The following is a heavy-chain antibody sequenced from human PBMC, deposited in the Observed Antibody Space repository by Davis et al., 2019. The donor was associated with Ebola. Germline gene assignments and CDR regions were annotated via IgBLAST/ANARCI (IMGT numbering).Heavy chain of an antibody. CDR3: ARALLSYVA. CDR1: GFTFDDYA. Sequence: HTGGSLRLSCAASGFTFDDYAMHWVRHAPGKGLVWVSRINSDGSSTSYADSVKGRFTIPRDNAKNTLYLQMDSLRAEDTAVYYCARALLSYVAWGQGTLVTVSS. D-gene: IGHD3-16*02. CDR2: INSDGSST. V-gene: IGHV3-74*01. J-gene: IGHJ5*02.